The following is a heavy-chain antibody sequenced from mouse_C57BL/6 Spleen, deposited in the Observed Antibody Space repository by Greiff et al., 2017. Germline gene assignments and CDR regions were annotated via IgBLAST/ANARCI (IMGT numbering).Heavy chain of an antibody. Sequence: VQLQQSGPELVKPGASVKMSCKASGYTFTDYNMHWVKQSHGKSLEWIGYINPNNGGTSYNQKFKGKATLTVNKSSSTAYMELRSLTSEDSAVCSCARGGVYYGNWFAYWGQGTLVTVSA. V-gene: IGHV1-22*01. D-gene: IGHD2-1*01. J-gene: IGHJ3*01. CDR2: INPNNGGT. CDR3: ARGGVYYGNWFAY. CDR1: GYTFTDYN.